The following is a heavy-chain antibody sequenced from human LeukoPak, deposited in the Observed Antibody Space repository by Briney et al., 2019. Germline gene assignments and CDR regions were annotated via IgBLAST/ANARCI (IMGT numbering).Heavy chain of an antibody. J-gene: IGHJ6*04. CDR2: ISYDGSNK. CDR3: AKGDSITMVRGRMDV. Sequence: GGSLRLSCAASGFTFSSYGMHWVRQAPGKGLEWVAFISYDGSNKYYADSVKGRFTISRDNSKNTLYLQMNSLRAEDTAVYYCAKGDSITMVRGRMDVWGKGTTVTVSS. CDR1: GFTFSSYG. D-gene: IGHD3-10*01. V-gene: IGHV3-30*18.